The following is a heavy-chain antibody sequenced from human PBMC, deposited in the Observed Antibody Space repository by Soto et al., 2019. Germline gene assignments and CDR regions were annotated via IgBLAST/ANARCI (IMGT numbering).Heavy chain of an antibody. Sequence: QITLKESGPTLVKPTQTLTLTCTFSAFSLSTSGVGVGWIRQPPGRALEWLAVIYWADSKEYSPSLKSSLTITKTTTKHHVVLTMTNMDPMNTPTSTCARKGSGASPRAYWGQGTRFAVSS. V-gene: IGHV2-5*02. CDR2: IYWADSK. J-gene: IGHJ4*02. D-gene: IGHD3-10*01. CDR3: ARKGSGASPRAY. CDR1: AFSLSTSGVG.